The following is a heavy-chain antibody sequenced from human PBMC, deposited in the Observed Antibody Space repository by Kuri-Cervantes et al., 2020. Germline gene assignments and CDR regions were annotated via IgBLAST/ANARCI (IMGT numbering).Heavy chain of an antibody. CDR3: ARRSVAGTGFDY. CDR2: MNPNSGNT. Sequence: ASVKVSCKASGFTFTSSAVQWVRQARGQRLEWIGWMNPNSGNTGYAQKFQGRVTMTRNTSISTAYMELSSLRSEDTAVYYCARRSVAGTGFDYWGQGTLVTVSS. CDR1: GFTFTSSA. V-gene: IGHV1-8*02. D-gene: IGHD6-19*01. J-gene: IGHJ4*02.